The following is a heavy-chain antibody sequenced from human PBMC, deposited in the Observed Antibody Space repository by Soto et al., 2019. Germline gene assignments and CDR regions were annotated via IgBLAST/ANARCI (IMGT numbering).Heavy chain of an antibody. D-gene: IGHD1-1*01. Sequence: QVQLQXWGAGLVKPXXXXSLSCAVXGQSFSGHSGAWIRQPPGKGLDWMGEINESGSTYYNPSLKTRDTISTDTSKNQFSMKLSSVSAADTAAYFCARGSGIVALPGELEDVKYAYWGKGTLVNVSS. CDR2: INESGST. J-gene: IGHJ4*02. CDR1: GQSFSGHS. V-gene: IGHV4-34*01. CDR3: ARGSGIVALPGELEDVKYAY.